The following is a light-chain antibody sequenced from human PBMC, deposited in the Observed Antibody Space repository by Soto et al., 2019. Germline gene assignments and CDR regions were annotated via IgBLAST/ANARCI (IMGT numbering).Light chain of an antibody. CDR3: QQYGSSPPYT. V-gene: IGKV3-15*01. Sequence: EIVMTQSPATLSVSAGERATLSCMASQSVSSNLAWYQKKPGQAPRPLIDGASTRATGIPARFSGSGSGTEFTLTISRLEPEDFAVYYCQQYGSSPPYTFGGGTKV. CDR2: GAS. CDR1: QSVSSN. J-gene: IGKJ4*01.